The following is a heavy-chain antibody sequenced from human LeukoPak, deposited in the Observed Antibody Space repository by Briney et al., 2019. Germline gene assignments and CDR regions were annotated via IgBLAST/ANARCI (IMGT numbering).Heavy chain of an antibody. Sequence: ASETLSLTRTVSGGSISSGGYYWSWIRQPPGKGLEWIGYIYHSGSTYYNPSLKSRVTISVDRSKNQFSLKLSSVTAADTAVYYCYGVHIGVSDYWGQGTLVTVSS. V-gene: IGHV4-30-2*01. CDR2: IYHSGST. D-gene: IGHD5-12*01. CDR1: GGSISSGGYY. CDR3: YGVHIGVSDY. J-gene: IGHJ4*02.